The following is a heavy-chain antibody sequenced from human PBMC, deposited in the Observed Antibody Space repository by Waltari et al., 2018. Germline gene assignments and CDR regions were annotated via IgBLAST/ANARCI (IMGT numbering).Heavy chain of an antibody. CDR3: ARGFTLILGP. CDR2: LYSDGRT. V-gene: IGHV3-53*04. CDR1: GFDVNRNY. Sequence: EMQLVESEGGLVQPGGSLTLSCTDSGFDVNRNYMSWVRQAPGKGPEWGSVLYSDGRTFYADSVKGRFTISRHDSKNTLYLQLNSLTPDDTAVYYCARGFTLILGPWGQGALVTVSS. D-gene: IGHD3-16*01. J-gene: IGHJ5*02.